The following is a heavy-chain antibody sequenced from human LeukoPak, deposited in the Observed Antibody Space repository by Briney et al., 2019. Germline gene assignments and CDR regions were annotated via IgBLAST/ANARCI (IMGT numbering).Heavy chain of an antibody. CDR3: ARFPGYGDYDWFDP. J-gene: IGHJ5*02. D-gene: IGHD4-17*01. CDR2: MNPNSGNT. CDR1: GYTFTSYD. V-gene: IGHV1-8*01. Sequence: ASVKVSCKASGYTFTSYDINWVRQATGQGLEWMGWMNPNSGNTGYAQKFQGRVTMTRNTSISTAYMELSSPRSEDTAVYYCARFPGYGDYDWFDPWGQGTLVTVSS.